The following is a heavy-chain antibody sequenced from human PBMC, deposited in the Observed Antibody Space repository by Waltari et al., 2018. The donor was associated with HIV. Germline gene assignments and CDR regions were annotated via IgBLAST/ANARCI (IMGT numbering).Heavy chain of an antibody. D-gene: IGHD3-10*01. Sequence: QLQESGPGLVKASQTLSLNCTISHGSISGGGYYWTWIRRPAGKGREWFGHSSSTPHTHYKPSLKSRVSISIDTSKDRFSLKLTSVTAADTATYFCARSRFGGCDSWGPGTRVTVSS. V-gene: IGHV4-61*02. CDR2: SSSTPHT. CDR1: HGSISGGGYY. J-gene: IGHJ4*02. CDR3: ARSRFGGCDS.